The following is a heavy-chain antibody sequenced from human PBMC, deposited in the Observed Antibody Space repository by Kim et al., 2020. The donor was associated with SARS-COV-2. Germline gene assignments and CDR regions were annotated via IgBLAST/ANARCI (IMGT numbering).Heavy chain of an antibody. J-gene: IGHJ4*02. CDR1: GGSISSYY. CDR3: ARENLGTRRPGGDYFDY. V-gene: IGHV4-59*01. Sequence: SETLSLTCTVSGGSISSYYWSWIRQPPGKGLEWIGYIYYSGSTNYNPSLKSRVTISVDTSKNQFSLKLSSVTAADTAVYYCARENLGTRRPGGDYFDYWGQGTLVTVSS. D-gene: IGHD1-1*01. CDR2: IYYSGST.